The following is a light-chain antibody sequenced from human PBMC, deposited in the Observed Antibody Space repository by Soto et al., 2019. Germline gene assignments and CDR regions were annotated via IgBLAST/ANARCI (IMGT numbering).Light chain of an antibody. CDR2: GAS. CDR3: QQYDNWPL. Sequence: EIVMTQSPAILSVSPGDSATLSCKAIQGVSRDLAWNPQKPGQAPRLLFNGASTRATGIPARFSGTGSGPDFTLTISSLQSEDFAVYYCQQYDNWPLFGQGTRLELK. CDR1: QGVSRD. J-gene: IGKJ5*01. V-gene: IGKV3-15*01.